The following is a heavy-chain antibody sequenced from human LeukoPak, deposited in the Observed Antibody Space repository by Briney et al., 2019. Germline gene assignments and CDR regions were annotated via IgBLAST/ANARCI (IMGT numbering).Heavy chain of an antibody. CDR2: FDPEDGET. V-gene: IGHV1-24*01. D-gene: IGHD1-26*01. CDR1: GYTFTGYY. J-gene: IGHJ4*02. CDR3: ATVSGSYWDFDY. Sequence: GASVKVSCKASGYTFTGYYMHWVRQAPGKGLEWMGGFDPEDGETIYAQKFQGRVTMTEDTSTDTAYMELSSLRSEDTAVYYCATVSGSYWDFDYWGQGTLVTVSS.